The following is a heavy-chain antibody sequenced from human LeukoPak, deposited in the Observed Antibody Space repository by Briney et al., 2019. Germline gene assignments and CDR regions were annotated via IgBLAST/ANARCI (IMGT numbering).Heavy chain of an antibody. CDR2: ISAYSGGT. Sequence: ASVKVSCKASGYTFTSYGISWVRQAPGQGLEWMGWISAYSGGTNYAQKFQGRVTMTRDTSISTAYMELSRLRSDDTAVYYCARDRAITIFGVVIPPDAFDIWGQGTMVTVSS. J-gene: IGHJ3*02. CDR1: GYTFTSYG. CDR3: ARDRAITIFGVVIPPDAFDI. V-gene: IGHV1-2*02. D-gene: IGHD3-3*01.